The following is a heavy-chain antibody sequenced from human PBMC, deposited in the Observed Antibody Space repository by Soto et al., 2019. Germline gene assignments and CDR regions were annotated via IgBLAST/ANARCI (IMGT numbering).Heavy chain of an antibody. CDR3: VRKAREGAVAPHWFDR. CDR2: VYYTGST. V-gene: IGHV4-30-4*01. J-gene: IGHJ5*02. Sequence: SETLSLTCTVSGASIRSTDYYWSWIRQAPGKGREWIGYVYYTGSTYYNPSLMSRLTISVDTAKNQFSLKLTSVTAAETAVYYCVRKAREGAVAPHWFDRWGEGTQVTVSS. CDR1: GASIRSTDYY.